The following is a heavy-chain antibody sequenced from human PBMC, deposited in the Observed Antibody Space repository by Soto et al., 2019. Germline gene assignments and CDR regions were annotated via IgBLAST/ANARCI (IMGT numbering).Heavy chain of an antibody. V-gene: IGHV4-59*08. CDR3: ARRSGYSSGWYPD. Sequence: SETPSLTCTVSCGSISSYYWGWIRQPPGKGLEWIGYIYYSGSTNYNPSLKSRVTISVDTSKNQFSLKLSSVTAADAAVYYCARRSGYSSGWYPDWGKGTLVTVSS. D-gene: IGHD6-19*01. J-gene: IGHJ4*02. CDR2: IYYSGST. CDR1: CGSISSYY.